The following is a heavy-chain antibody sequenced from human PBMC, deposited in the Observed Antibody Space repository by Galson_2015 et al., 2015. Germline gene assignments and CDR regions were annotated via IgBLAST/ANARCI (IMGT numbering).Heavy chain of an antibody. CDR1: GFTFSSYW. CDR3: ARDTGYNWNYVPLFDY. V-gene: IGHV3-7*03. D-gene: IGHD1-7*01. CDR2: IKQDGSEK. Sequence: SLRLSCAASGFTFSSYWMSWVRQAPGKGLEWVANIKQDGSEKYYVDSVKGRFTISRDNAKNSLYLQMNSLRAEDTAVYYCARDTGYNWNYVPLFDYWGQGTLVTVSS. J-gene: IGHJ4*02.